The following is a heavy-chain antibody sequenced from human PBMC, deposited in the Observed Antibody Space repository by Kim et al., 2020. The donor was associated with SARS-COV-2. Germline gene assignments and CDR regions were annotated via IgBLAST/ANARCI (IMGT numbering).Heavy chain of an antibody. CDR3: ARAYFDY. CDR2: EGSEK. Sequence: EGSEKYYVDSVKGRFTISRDNAKNSLYLQMNSLRAEDTAVYYCARAYFDYWGQGTLVTVSS. V-gene: IGHV3-7*01. J-gene: IGHJ4*02.